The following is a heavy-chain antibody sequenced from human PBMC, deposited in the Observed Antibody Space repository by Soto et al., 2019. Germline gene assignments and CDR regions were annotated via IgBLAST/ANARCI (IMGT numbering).Heavy chain of an antibody. D-gene: IGHD3-22*01. J-gene: IGHJ3*02. CDR1: GGSISSSNW. Sequence: PSETLSLTCAVSGGSISSSNWWSWVRQPPGKGLEWIGEIYHSGSTNYNPSLKSRVTISVDKSKNQFSLKLSSVTAADTAVYYCARSPDYYDRRDAFDIWGQGTMVTVSS. CDR2: IYHSGST. CDR3: ARSPDYYDRRDAFDI. V-gene: IGHV4-4*02.